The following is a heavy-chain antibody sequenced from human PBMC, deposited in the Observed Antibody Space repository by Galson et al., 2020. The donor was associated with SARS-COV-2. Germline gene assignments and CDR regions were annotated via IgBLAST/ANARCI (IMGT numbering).Heavy chain of an antibody. CDR3: ARNTRRFGDLLLNWFDS. J-gene: IGHJ5*01. V-gene: IGHV4-34*01. CDR2: INHRETT. D-gene: IGHD3-16*01. CDR1: GESFNDHF. Sequence: LSLTCAVSGESFNDHFWTWIRQSPERGLEWIGQINHRETTAYNPSLGSRVTMSVDMSKNQFSLKLKSVTAADTAVYYCARNTRRFGDLLLNWFDSWGQGTLVTVSS.